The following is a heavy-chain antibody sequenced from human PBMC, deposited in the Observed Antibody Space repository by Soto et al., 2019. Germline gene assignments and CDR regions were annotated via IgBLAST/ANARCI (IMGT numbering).Heavy chain of an antibody. CDR1: GGSISSGDYY. Sequence: SETLSLTCTVSGGSISSGDYYWSWIRQPPGKGLEWIGYIYYSGSTYYNPSLKSRVTISVDTSKNQFSLKLSSVTAADTAVYYCASLIGGSTYYYYYGMDVWGQGTTVTVSS. CDR3: ASLIGGSTYYYYYGMDV. J-gene: IGHJ6*02. V-gene: IGHV4-30-4*01. D-gene: IGHD3-16*01. CDR2: IYYSGST.